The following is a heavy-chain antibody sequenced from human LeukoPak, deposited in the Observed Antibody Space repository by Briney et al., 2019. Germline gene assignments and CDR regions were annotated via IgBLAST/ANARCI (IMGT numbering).Heavy chain of an antibody. Sequence: GGSLRLSCAASGFTFSSYEMNWVRQAPGKGLEWVSYISSSGSTIYYADSVKGRFTISRDNAKNSLYLQMNSLRAEDTAVYYCATSNYYYDSSGYYIVYWGQGTLVTVSS. V-gene: IGHV3-48*03. CDR1: GFTFSSYE. CDR3: ATSNYYYDSSGYYIVY. CDR2: ISSSGSTI. J-gene: IGHJ4*02. D-gene: IGHD3-22*01.